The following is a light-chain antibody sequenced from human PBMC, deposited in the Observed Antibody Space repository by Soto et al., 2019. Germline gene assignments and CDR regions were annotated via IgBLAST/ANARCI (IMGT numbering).Light chain of an antibody. CDR3: QQYGSASIT. V-gene: IGKV3-15*01. J-gene: IGKJ5*01. CDR1: QSISRS. CDR2: DAS. Sequence: EIVSTQSPAILSVSPGERATLSCRASQSISRSLAWYQQKPGQAPRLLISDASTRATGIPARFSGSGSGTEFTLTISSLQSEDFALYYCQQYGSASITFGQGTRLEIK.